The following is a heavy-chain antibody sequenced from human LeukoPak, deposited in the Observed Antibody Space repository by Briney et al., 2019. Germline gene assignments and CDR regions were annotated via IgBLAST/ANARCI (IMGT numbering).Heavy chain of an antibody. CDR1: GGSISSGDYY. D-gene: IGHD3-3*01. CDR2: IYYSGST. Sequence: PSWTLSLTCTVSGGSISSGDYYWSWIRQPPGKGLEWIGYIYYSGSTYYNPSLKSRVTISVDTSKNQFSLKLSSVTAADTAVYYCARAYDFWSGYYPYFDYWGQGTLVTVSS. V-gene: IGHV4-30-4*08. J-gene: IGHJ4*02. CDR3: ARAYDFWSGYYPYFDY.